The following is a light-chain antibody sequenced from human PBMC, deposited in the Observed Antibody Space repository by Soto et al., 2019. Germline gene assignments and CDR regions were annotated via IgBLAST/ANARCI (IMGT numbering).Light chain of an antibody. CDR2: GAS. CDR3: QQYNNWPPGAIT. CDR1: QSVISY. J-gene: IGKJ5*01. V-gene: IGKV3D-15*01. Sequence: EMVMTQSPVTLSVSPGESATLSCRASQSVISYLAWYQQKPGQAPSLLIYGASSRATGIPDRFSGSGSGTEFTLTISSRQSEYFAVYDCQQYNNWPPGAITFGQGTRLEIK.